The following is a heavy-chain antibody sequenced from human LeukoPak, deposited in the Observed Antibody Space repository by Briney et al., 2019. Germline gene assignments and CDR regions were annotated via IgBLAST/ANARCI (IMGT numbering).Heavy chain of an antibody. Sequence: ASVKVSCKASGYTFTGYYMHWVRQAPGQGLEWMGWINPNSGGTNYAQKFQGRVTMTRDTSISTAYMELSRLRSDDTAVYYCAREDRPIITIFGAVIDWSRFDPWGQGTLVTVSS. CDR2: INPNSGGT. CDR1: GYTFTGYY. V-gene: IGHV1-2*02. J-gene: IGHJ5*02. D-gene: IGHD3-3*01. CDR3: AREDRPIITIFGAVIDWSRFDP.